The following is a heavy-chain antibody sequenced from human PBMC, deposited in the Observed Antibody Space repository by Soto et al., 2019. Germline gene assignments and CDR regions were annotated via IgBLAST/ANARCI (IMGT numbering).Heavy chain of an antibody. CDR3: ARESHDILTGPPWVWYFDL. D-gene: IGHD3-9*01. CDR2: INDRGSI. J-gene: IGHJ2*01. Sequence: QVQLQQWGAGPLRPLETLSLTCGVSGGSFSGYYWAWIRQSPGKGLEWIGEINDRGSINYNPSLKNRVSISVDTSQNHYSLTLRSVTAADTAVYYCARESHDILTGPPWVWYFDLWGRGTLVTVSS. CDR1: GGSFSGYY. V-gene: IGHV4-34*01.